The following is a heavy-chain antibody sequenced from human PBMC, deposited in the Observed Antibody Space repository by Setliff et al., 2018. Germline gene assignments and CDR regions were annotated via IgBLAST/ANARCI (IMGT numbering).Heavy chain of an antibody. CDR3: FGAGTCSY. Sequence: GGSLRLSCEASGFTFDDYTMHWVRQAPGKGLEWVSVTSWDGGSTELADSVKGRFTVYRDNGRSSLYLQMTSLGIDDTAVYYCFGAGTCSYWGQGTLVTVSS. CDR2: TSWDGGST. J-gene: IGHJ4*02. CDR1: GFTFDDYT. D-gene: IGHD3-10*01. V-gene: IGHV3-43*01.